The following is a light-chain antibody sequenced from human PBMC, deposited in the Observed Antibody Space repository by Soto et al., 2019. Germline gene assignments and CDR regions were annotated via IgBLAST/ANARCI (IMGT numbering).Light chain of an antibody. J-gene: IGLJ1*01. V-gene: IGLV2-23*02. CDR2: EVS. CDR3: CSYAGRV. Sequence: QSALTQPASVSGSPGHSITISCTGTSSDVGSYNLVSWYQQHPGKAPKLMIYEVSKRPSGVSNRFSGSKSGNTASLTISGLQAEDEADYYCCSYAGRVFGTGTKLTVL. CDR1: SSDVGSYNL.